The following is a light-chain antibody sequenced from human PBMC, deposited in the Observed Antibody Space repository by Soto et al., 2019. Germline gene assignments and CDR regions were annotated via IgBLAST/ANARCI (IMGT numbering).Light chain of an antibody. CDR2: KAS. Sequence: DIQMTQSPSTLSASVGDRVTITCRASQSISTWLAWYQQEPGKAPKLLIHKASSLQSGVPSRFSGSGSGTHFTLTISSLHPADFATSYCQQYNSYSPTLGQGTKGDI. CDR1: QSISTW. J-gene: IGKJ1*01. CDR3: QQYNSYSPT. V-gene: IGKV1-5*03.